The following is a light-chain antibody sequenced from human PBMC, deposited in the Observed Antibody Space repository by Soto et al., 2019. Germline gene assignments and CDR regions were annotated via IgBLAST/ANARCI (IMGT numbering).Light chain of an antibody. CDR1: SSNIGAGFD. V-gene: IGLV1-40*01. Sequence: QSVLTQPPSVSGAPGQSVTISCTGSSSNIGAGFDVHWYQQLPGTAPKLLIYGNFNRPSGVPDRFSGSMAGTSASLAITGLQAEDEADYYCQSYDNSLSGSRVFGGGTKLTVL. CDR2: GNF. J-gene: IGLJ3*02. CDR3: QSYDNSLSGSRV.